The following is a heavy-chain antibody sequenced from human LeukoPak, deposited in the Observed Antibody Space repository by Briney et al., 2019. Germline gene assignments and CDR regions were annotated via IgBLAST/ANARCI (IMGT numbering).Heavy chain of an antibody. CDR3: AKTHYDLLDV. CDR1: GFSFSTSP. J-gene: IGHJ6*02. Sequence: GGSLRLYCAASGFSFSTSPMSWVREPPGKGLEWVSAMNNGPSATFYRDSVRGRFTISRDDSESTLYLQMNSLRAEDTGTYYCAKTHYDLLDVWGQGTTVTVSS. V-gene: IGHV3-23*01. D-gene: IGHD5-12*01. CDR2: MNNGPSAT.